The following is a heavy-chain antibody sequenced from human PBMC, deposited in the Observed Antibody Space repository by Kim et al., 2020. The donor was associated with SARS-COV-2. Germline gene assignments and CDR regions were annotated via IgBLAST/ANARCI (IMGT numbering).Heavy chain of an antibody. V-gene: IGHV3-23*01. CDR3: AKGTTMIVVVITQFDY. J-gene: IGHJ4*02. CDR1: GFTFSSYA. Sequence: GGSLRLSCAASGFTFSSYAMSWVRQAPGKGLEWVSAISGSGGSTYYADSVKGRFTISRDNSKNTLYLQMNSLRAEDTAVYYCAKGTTMIVVVITQFDYWGQGTLVTVSS. D-gene: IGHD3-22*01. CDR2: ISGSGGST.